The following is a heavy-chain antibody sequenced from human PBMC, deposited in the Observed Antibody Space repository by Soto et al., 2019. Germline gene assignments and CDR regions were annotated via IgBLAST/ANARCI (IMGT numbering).Heavy chain of an antibody. J-gene: IGHJ6*02. Sequence: VKVSSKASGPTFSSYSISWVRQAPGQGLEWMGGIIPIFGTANYAQKFQGRVTITADESTSTAYMELSSLRSEDKAVYYCDQGREARYYYGMDVWGQGNTVTVSS. CDR1: GPTFSSYS. CDR3: DQGREARYYYGMDV. D-gene: IGHD3-10*01. V-gene: IGHV1-69*13. CDR2: IIPIFGTA.